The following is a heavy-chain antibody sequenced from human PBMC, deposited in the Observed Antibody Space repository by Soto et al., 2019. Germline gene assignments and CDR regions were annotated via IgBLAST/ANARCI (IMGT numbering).Heavy chain of an antibody. V-gene: IGHV3-23*01. CDR3: AKGYYYDSSGYYSSPFGY. Sequence: GGSLRLACAASRYPFSSYAMSGVRQAPGKGLEWVSAISGSGGSTYYADSVKGRFTISRDNSKNTLYLQMNSLRAEDTAVYYCAKGYYYDSSGYYSSPFGYWGQGTLVTVSS. CDR2: ISGSGGST. CDR1: RYPFSSYA. D-gene: IGHD3-22*01. J-gene: IGHJ4*02.